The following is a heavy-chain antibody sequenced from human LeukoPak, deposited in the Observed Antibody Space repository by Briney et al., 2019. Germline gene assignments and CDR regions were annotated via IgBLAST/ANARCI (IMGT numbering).Heavy chain of an antibody. J-gene: IGHJ3*02. Sequence: PSETLSLTCTVSGGSLSSTNYYGGWIRQSPGKGLGWNGVIYYSGTTYYNPSLKSRITISVDTSKSQFSLKLTSATAADPAIYYCTNEIGPGAFDIWGQGTLVTVSS. D-gene: IGHD2/OR15-2a*01. CDR3: TNEIGPGAFDI. CDR1: GGSLSSTNYY. V-gene: IGHV4-39*01. CDR2: IYYSGTT.